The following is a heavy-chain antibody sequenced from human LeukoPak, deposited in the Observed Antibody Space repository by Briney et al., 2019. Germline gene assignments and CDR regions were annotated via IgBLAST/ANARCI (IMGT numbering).Heavy chain of an antibody. J-gene: IGHJ4*02. CDR2: ISGSGGST. CDR1: GFTFSSYA. Sequence: GGSLRLSCAASGFTFSSYAMSWVRQAPGKGLEWVSAISGSGGSTYYADSVKGRFTISRDNSKNTLYLQMNSLRAEDTAAYYCAKGAEYGPGSYLSHFDYWGQGTLVTVSS. V-gene: IGHV3-23*01. CDR3: AKGAEYGPGSYLSHFDY. D-gene: IGHD3-10*01.